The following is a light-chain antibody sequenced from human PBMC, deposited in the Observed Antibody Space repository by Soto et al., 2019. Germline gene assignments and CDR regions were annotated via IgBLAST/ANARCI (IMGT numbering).Light chain of an antibody. V-gene: IGKV3-11*01. CDR3: QQRANWPRM. CDR2: DAS. Sequence: EIVLTQSPATLSLSPGERATLSCRASQSVSSSLAWYQQRPGQAPRLLIFDASNRATGIPARFSGSGSGTDFTLTISSLDPEDFAVYYCQQRANWPRMFGQGTKVDIK. J-gene: IGKJ1*01. CDR1: QSVSSS.